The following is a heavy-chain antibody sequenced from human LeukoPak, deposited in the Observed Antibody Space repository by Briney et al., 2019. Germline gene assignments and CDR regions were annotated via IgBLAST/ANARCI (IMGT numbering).Heavy chain of an antibody. CDR3: ARAHHSSSWPHYYFDY. V-gene: IGHV3-11*05. CDR2: ISSSSSYT. Sequence: TGRSLRLSCAASGFTFSDYYMSWIRQAPGKGLEWVSYISSSSSYTNYADSVKGRFTISRDNAKNSLYLQMNSLRAEDTAVYYCARAHHSSSWPHYYFDYWGQGTLVTVSS. J-gene: IGHJ4*02. CDR1: GFTFSDYY. D-gene: IGHD6-13*01.